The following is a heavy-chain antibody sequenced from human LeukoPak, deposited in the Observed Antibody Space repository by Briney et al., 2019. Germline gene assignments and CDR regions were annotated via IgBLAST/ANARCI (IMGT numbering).Heavy chain of an antibody. CDR1: GGSISSYY. CDR3: VRQRLLWFGESNSGFDY. J-gene: IGHJ4*02. Sequence: SETLSLTCTVSGGSISSYYWSWIRQPPGKGLEWIGYNYYSGSTNYNPSLKSRVTISLDTSKKQFSLNLSSVTAADTAAYYCVRQRLLWFGESNSGFDYWGQGTLVTVSS. CDR2: NYYSGST. V-gene: IGHV4-59*08. D-gene: IGHD3-10*01.